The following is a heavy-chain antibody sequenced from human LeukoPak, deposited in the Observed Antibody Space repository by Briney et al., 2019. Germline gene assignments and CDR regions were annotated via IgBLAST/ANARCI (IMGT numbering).Heavy chain of an antibody. CDR2: ISGTGNTI. Sequence: GGSLRLSCAASGFTYRDSYMTWIRQAPGKGLEWVSYISGTGNTIYYADSVKGRFTSSRDNAKNSVYLQMNRLRGEDTAVCYCATPNYEGLTANLNWGQGTLVTVSS. CDR1: GFTYRDSY. CDR3: ATPNYEGLTANLN. J-gene: IGHJ4*02. D-gene: IGHD2-21*02. V-gene: IGHV3-11*04.